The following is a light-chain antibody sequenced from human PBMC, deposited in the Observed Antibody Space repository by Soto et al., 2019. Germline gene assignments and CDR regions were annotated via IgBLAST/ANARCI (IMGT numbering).Light chain of an antibody. CDR2: DVS. J-gene: IGLJ1*01. V-gene: IGLV2-14*01. Sequence: QSALTQSASVSGSPGQSITIPCTGTSSDIGAYNYVSWYQQHPGKAPKVMIHDVSNRPSGVSSRFSGSKSGNTASLTISGLQAEDEADYYCSSYTTSNTPYVFGTGTKVTVL. CDR1: SSDIGAYNY. CDR3: SSYTTSNTPYV.